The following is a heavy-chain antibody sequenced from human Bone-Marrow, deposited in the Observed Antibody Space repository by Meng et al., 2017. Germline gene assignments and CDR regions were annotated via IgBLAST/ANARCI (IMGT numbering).Heavy chain of an antibody. CDR3: ARDPPHGRWLQLAADY. D-gene: IGHD5-24*01. J-gene: IGHJ4*02. Sequence: GESLKISCAASGFTVSNNYMGWVRQAPGKGLECVSALYSNGNTYYGDSVKGRFTISRDNSKNTLYLQMNSLRAEDTAVYYCARDPPHGRWLQLAADYWGQGTLVTVSS. CDR1: GFTVSNNY. V-gene: IGHV3-66*03. CDR2: LYSNGNT.